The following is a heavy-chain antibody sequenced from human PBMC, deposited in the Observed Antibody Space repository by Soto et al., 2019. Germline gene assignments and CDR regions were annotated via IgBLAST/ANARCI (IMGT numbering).Heavy chain of an antibody. J-gene: IGHJ4*02. CDR1: GPSIRNYY. CDR2: IYYSGST. CDR3: ARAVLPATAPFDY. Sequence: SETLALTCIVSGPSIRNYYWSWIRQPPGKGLEWIGYIYYSGSTNYNPSLQSRVTISVDTSKNQFSLKLSSVTAADTAVYYCARAVLPATAPFDYWGQG. V-gene: IGHV4-59*01. D-gene: IGHD2-2*01.